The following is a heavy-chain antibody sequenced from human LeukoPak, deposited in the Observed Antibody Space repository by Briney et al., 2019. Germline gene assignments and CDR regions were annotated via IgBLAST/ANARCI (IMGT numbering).Heavy chain of an antibody. V-gene: IGHV3-11*01. CDR1: LLTLSDYY. J-gene: IGHJ6*02. Sequence: GRSLSLSRAASLLTLSDYYMGWIRQAPGRGVEWVSYISSSGSTIYYAYSVKGRFTISRDNAKNSLYLRLNSLRAEDTAVYYCARFLNYGDEPEGFYYDGMDVWGQGTTVTVSS. CDR2: ISSSGSTI. D-gene: IGHD4-17*01. CDR3: ARFLNYGDEPEGFYYDGMDV.